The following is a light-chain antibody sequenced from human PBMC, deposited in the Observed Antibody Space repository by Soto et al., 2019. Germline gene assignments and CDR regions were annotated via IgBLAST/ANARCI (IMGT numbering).Light chain of an antibody. CDR1: SSGVGGFDH. CDR2: EVS. J-gene: IGLJ2*01. CDR3: SSYTSSNTPV. Sequence: QSALTQPASVSGSPGQSIIISCTGTSSGVGGFDHVSWYQHHPGKAPQLMIYEVSNRPTGVSNRFSGSRSGNTASLTISGLQADDEADYYCSSYTSSNTPVFGGGTKLTVL. V-gene: IGLV2-14*01.